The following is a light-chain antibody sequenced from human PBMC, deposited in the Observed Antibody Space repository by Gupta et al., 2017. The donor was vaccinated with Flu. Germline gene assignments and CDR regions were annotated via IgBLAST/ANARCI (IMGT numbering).Light chain of an antibody. J-gene: IGKJ5*01. CDR2: MSS. CDR3: QQYSSYPIT. CDR1: QSISSW. Sequence: GGRVTITCRASQSISSWLAWYQVKPGKAPKLLIYMSSSLHSGVPSRFSGSGSGTEFTLSVSSLQPEDFATYYCQQYSSYPITFGQGTRLE. V-gene: IGKV1-5*03.